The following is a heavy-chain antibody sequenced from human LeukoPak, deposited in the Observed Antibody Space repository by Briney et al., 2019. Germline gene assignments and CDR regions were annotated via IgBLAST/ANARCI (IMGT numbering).Heavy chain of an antibody. V-gene: IGHV1-3*01. CDR2: INAGNGNT. Sequence: GASVKVSCKASGYTFTSYAMHWVRQAPGQRLEWMGWINAGNGNTKYSQKFQGRVTITRDTSASTAYMELSSLRSEDTAVHYCARDRRDCSGGSCYYLSSYWGQGTLVTVSS. J-gene: IGHJ4*02. CDR3: ARDRRDCSGGSCYYLSSY. CDR1: GYTFTSYA. D-gene: IGHD2-15*01.